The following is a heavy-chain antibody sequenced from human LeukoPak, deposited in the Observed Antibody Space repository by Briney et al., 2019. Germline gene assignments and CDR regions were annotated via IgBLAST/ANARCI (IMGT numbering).Heavy chain of an antibody. D-gene: IGHD2-2*01. J-gene: IGHJ5*02. V-gene: IGHV4-61*02. CDR2: VDLGGTT. Sequence: SQTLSLTCNVSGYSISSGDYYWTWIRQPAGKGLEWIGRVDLGGTTSYKPSLISRVIVSVDPSKNQFSLSLTSVTAADTATYYCAREGAYCSGTDCFATTVDAWGPGALVTVSS. CDR3: AREGAYCSGTDCFATTVDA. CDR1: GYSISSGDYY.